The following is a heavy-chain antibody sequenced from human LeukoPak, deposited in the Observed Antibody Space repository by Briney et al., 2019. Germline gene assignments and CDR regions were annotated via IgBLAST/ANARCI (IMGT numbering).Heavy chain of an antibody. J-gene: IGHJ6*02. V-gene: IGHV1-8*01. CDR3: ARLGYYYGMDV. Sequence: WMGWMNPNSGNTGYAQKFQGRVTMTRNTSISTAYMELSSLRSEDTAVYYCARLGYYYGMDVWGQGTTVTVSS. CDR2: MNPNSGNT.